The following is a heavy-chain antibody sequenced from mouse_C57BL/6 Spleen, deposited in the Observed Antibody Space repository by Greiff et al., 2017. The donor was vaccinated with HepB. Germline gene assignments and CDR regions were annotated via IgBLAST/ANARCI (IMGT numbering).Heavy chain of an antibody. D-gene: IGHD1-1*01. Sequence: EVKLMESGPELVKPGASVKISCKASGYSFTDYNMNWVKQSNGKSLEWIGVINPNYGTTNYNQTFKGKATLTVDKSPSTAYMQLNSLTSEDSAVYYCARRYGSHFDYWGKGTTVTVSS. CDR3: ARRYGSHFDY. J-gene: IGHJ2*01. CDR1: GYSFTDYN. V-gene: IGHV1-39*01. CDR2: INPNYGTT.